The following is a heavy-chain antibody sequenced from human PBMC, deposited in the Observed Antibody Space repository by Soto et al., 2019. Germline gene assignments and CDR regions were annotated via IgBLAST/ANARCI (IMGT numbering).Heavy chain of an antibody. CDR3: ARAGIVATTQLGWFDP. CDR2: IWPDGNNK. J-gene: IGHJ5*02. Sequence: QVQLVESGGGVVQPGRSLRLSCAASGFTFSNYGIHWVRQAPGKGLEWVAVIWPDGNNKYYPDSVKGRFTISRDNSKNTLYLQMISLRVEDTAVYYCARAGIVATTQLGWFDPWGQGTLVTVSS. CDR1: GFTFSNYG. D-gene: IGHD1-26*01. V-gene: IGHV3-33*01.